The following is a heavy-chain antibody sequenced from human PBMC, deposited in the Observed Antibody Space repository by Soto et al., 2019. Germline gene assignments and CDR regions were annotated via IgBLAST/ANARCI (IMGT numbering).Heavy chain of an antibody. CDR3: ATGDCVGGTCYSLAGSFYYYLDV. D-gene: IGHD2-15*01. J-gene: IGHJ6*03. V-gene: IGHV3-74*02. Sequence: EVQLVECGGGLVQPGGSLRLSCAASGFTFSNYWMYWVRQAPGKGLEWVSRINSDGSVSSYADSVKGRLTISRDNVKNTLYLQMDSLTAEDTAVYYCATGDCVGGTCYSLAGSFYYYLDVWGKGTTVTVFS. CDR2: INSDGSVS. CDR1: GFTFSNYW.